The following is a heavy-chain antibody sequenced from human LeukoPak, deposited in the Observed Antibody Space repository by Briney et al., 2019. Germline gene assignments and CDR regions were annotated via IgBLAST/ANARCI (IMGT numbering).Heavy chain of an antibody. CDR2: ISASGGTT. CDR3: AAKIVATTAADY. V-gene: IGHV3-23*01. D-gene: IGHD5-12*01. CDR1: GFSFSSYA. J-gene: IGHJ4*02. Sequence: PGGSLRLSCEASGFSFSSYAMSWVRQAPGKGLEWVSAISASGGTTYYAESVKGRFTISRDNSKNTLYLQVNSLRVEDTGVYYCAAKIVATTAADYWGQGTLVTLSS.